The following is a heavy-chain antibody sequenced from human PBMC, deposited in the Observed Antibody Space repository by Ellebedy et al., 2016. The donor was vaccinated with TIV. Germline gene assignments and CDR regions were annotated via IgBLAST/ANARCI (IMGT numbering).Heavy chain of an antibody. CDR2: IDPGTGYT. Sequence: AASVKVSCKASGYTFTSYYMHWVRQAPGQGLECMGMIDPGTGYTTYTPKFQDRITITSDTSTSTFYMDLNSLRSEDTAVYFCARGYSSAFDYWGQGTLVTVSS. V-gene: IGHV1-46*01. CDR1: GYTFTSYY. J-gene: IGHJ4*02. D-gene: IGHD2-15*01. CDR3: ARGYSSAFDY.